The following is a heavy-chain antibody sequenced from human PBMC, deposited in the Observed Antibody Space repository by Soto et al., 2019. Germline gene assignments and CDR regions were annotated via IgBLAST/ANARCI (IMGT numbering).Heavy chain of an antibody. CDR1: GGSFSGYY. CDR2: INHSGST. J-gene: IGHJ4*02. CDR3: ARAYLDYGDPLYYFDY. D-gene: IGHD4-17*01. V-gene: IGHV4-34*01. Sequence: NPSETLSLTCAVYGGSFSGYYWSWIRQPPGKGLEWIGEINHSGSTNYNPSLKSRVTISVDTSKNQFSLKLSSVTAADTAVYYCARAYLDYGDPLYYFDYWGQGTLVTVSS.